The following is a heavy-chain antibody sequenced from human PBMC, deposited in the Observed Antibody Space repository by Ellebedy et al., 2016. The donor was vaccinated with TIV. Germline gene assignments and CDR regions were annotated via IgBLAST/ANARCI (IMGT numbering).Heavy chain of an antibody. V-gene: IGHV3-30-3*01. D-gene: IGHD6-6*01. CDR1: GFTLSSYD. CDR2: IPNDGSNE. Sequence: PGGSLRLSCAASGFTLSSYDMHWVRQAPGKGLQWVAAIPNDGSNENYADSVRGRCTISSDNSKNTLYLQLNSLRPDDTAVYYCRGSSTYNSDYWGQGTLVTVSS. CDR3: RGSSTYNSDY. J-gene: IGHJ4*02.